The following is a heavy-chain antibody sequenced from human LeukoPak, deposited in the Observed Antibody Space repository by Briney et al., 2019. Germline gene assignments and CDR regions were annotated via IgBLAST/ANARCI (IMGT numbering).Heavy chain of an antibody. V-gene: IGHV1-46*01. D-gene: IGHD5-12*01. J-gene: IGHJ4*02. CDR3: ARDEGGYNFDY. CDR2: INPSGGST. CDR1: GYTFTSYY. Sequence: ASVKVSCKASGYTFTSYYMHWVRQAPGQGLEWMGIINPSGGSTSYAQKFQGRVTMTRDMSTSTVYMELNSLRSEDTAVYYCARDEGGYNFDYWRQGTLVTVSS.